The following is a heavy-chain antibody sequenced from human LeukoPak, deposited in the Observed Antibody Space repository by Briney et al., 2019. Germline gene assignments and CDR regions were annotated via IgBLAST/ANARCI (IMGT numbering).Heavy chain of an antibody. CDR3: ARGIRFLEWLSGFDY. D-gene: IGHD3-3*01. J-gene: IGHJ4*02. V-gene: IGHV3-20*04. CDR2: INWNGGSA. CDR1: GFTFDDYG. Sequence: GGSLRLSCAASGFTFDDYGMSWVRQVPGKGLEWVSGINWNGGSAGYADSVKGRFTISRDNAKNSLYLQMDSLRVEDTALYYCARGIRFLEWLSGFDYWGQGTLVTVSS.